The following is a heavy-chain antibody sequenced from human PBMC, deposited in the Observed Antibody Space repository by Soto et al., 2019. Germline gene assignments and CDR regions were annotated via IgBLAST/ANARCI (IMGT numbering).Heavy chain of an antibody. CDR3: GRLRRSGTYFDS. CDR1: GGSISSSSFV. V-gene: IGHV4-39*01. D-gene: IGHD1-26*01. Sequence: SETLSLTCTFSGGSISSSSFVWGSIRQPPGKGLESLGTVYFTGSTDYNPSLKSRVSISVDTSKNQFSLKMTSMTAADTAVYFCGRLRRSGTYFDSWGQGTLVT. CDR2: VYFTGST. J-gene: IGHJ4*02.